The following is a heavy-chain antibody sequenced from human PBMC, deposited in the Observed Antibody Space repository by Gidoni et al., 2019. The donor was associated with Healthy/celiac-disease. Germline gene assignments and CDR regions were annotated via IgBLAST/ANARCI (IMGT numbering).Heavy chain of an antibody. Sequence: QVQLVQSGAEVKKPGSSVKVSCKASGGTFSSYAISWVRQAPGQGLEWMGGIIPIFGTANSAQKFQGRVTITADESTSTAYMELSSLRSEDTAVYYCARDTTVVTPESRYFDLWGRGTLVTVSS. CDR3: ARDTTVVTPESRYFDL. D-gene: IGHD4-17*01. CDR2: IIPIFGTA. J-gene: IGHJ2*01. V-gene: IGHV1-69*01. CDR1: GGTFSSYA.